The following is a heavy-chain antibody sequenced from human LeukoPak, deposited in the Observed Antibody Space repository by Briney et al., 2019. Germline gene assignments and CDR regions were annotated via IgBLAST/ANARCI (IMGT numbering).Heavy chain of an antibody. Sequence: PSETLSLTCTVSGGSISSGGYYWSWIRQHPGKGLEWIGYIYYSGSTYYNPSLKSRVTISVDTSKNQFSLKLSSVTAADTAVYYCARFHCSSTSCYLDHWGQGTLVTVSS. CDR2: IYYSGST. D-gene: IGHD2-2*01. CDR1: GGSISSGGYY. J-gene: IGHJ4*02. CDR3: ARFHCSSTSCYLDH. V-gene: IGHV4-31*03.